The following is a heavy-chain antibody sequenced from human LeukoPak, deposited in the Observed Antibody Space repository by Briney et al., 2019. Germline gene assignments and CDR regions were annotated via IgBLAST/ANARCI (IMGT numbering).Heavy chain of an antibody. CDR1: GGSISSSSYY. CDR3: ARQGWYSGYDYQPQWLKQEYFDY. Sequence: PSETLSLTCTVSGGSISSSSYYWGWIRQPPGKGLEWIGGIYYSGNTYYNPSLKSRVTISVDTSRNQFSLKLSSVTAADTAVYYCARQGWYSGYDYQPQWLKQEYFDYWGQGTLVTVSS. CDR2: IYYSGNT. D-gene: IGHD5-12*01. J-gene: IGHJ4*02. V-gene: IGHV4-39*01.